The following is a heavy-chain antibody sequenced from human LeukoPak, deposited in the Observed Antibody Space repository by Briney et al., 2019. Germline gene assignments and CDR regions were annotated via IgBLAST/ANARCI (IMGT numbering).Heavy chain of an antibody. CDR2: IYYSGST. D-gene: IGHD5-24*01. CDR1: VGSISCSSYC. CDR3: ARLPRWGSYYFDY. J-gene: IGHJ4*02. Sequence: SETLSLTCTVSVGSISCSSYCWGWIRQPPGKGLEWIGSIYYSGSTYYNPSLKSRVAISVDTSKNQFSLKLSSVTAADTAVYYCARLPRWGSYYFDYWGQGTLVTVSS. V-gene: IGHV4-39*01.